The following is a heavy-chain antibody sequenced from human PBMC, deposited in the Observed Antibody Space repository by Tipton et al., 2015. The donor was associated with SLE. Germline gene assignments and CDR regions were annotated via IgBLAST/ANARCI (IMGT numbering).Heavy chain of an antibody. CDR1: GYTFTDYY. D-gene: IGHD6-6*01. J-gene: IGHJ4*02. CDR2: ISPNSGGT. CDR3: TNLAALDTGY. V-gene: IGHV1-2*02. Sequence: QSGAEVKKPGASVKVSCKASGYTFTDYYMHWVRQAPGQGLEWMGWISPNSGGTSYGQKFQGRVTMTRDTSISTAYMELSSLRSDDTAVYYCTNLAALDTGYWGQGTLATVSS.